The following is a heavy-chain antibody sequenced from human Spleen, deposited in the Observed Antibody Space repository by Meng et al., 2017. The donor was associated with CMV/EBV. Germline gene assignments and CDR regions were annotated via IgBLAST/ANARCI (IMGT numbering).Heavy chain of an antibody. CDR1: GFTFSSYG. CDR2: IGATAGGT. D-gene: IGHD2-2*01. V-gene: IGHV3-23*01. Sequence: GGSLRLSCTASGFTFSSYGMSWVRQAPGKGLEWVSSIGATAGGTYYADSVKGRVTISRDNSKNTLYLQMNSLRAEDTAVYYCARVTAYCSSTSCYPRYYYYGMDVWGQGTTVTVSS. CDR3: ARVTAYCSSTSCYPRYYYYGMDV. J-gene: IGHJ6*02.